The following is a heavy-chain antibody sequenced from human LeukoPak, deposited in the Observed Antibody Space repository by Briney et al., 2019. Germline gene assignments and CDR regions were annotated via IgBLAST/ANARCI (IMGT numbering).Heavy chain of an antibody. Sequence: ASVKVSCEVSGYTLTELSMHWVRQAPGKGLEWMGGFDPEDGETIYAQKFQGRVTMTEDTSTDTAYMELSSLRSEDTAVYYCATRLSGYYDSSGYRGFDYWGQGTLVTVSS. D-gene: IGHD3-22*01. CDR2: FDPEDGET. CDR3: ATRLSGYYDSSGYRGFDY. V-gene: IGHV1-24*01. CDR1: GYTLTELS. J-gene: IGHJ4*02.